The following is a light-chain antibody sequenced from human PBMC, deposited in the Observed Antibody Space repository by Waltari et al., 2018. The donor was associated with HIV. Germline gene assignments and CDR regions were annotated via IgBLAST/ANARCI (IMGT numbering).Light chain of an antibody. Sequence: SYELTQPPSVAVSPGPTARITCTGDALPKQYASGYQQKSGQAPLLVIYEDSKRPSGFPERFSGSSSGTTATLTISGAQVEDEADYYCYSTDNSGHHRVFGTGTKLTVL. J-gene: IGLJ2*01. CDR3: YSTDNSGHHRV. V-gene: IGLV3-10*01. CDR1: ALPKQY. CDR2: EDS.